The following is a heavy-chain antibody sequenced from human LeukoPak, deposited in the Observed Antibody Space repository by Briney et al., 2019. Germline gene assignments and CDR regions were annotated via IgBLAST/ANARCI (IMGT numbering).Heavy chain of an antibody. CDR3: VRIAYGDYYFDY. V-gene: IGHV4-4*07. CDR1: GGSISSYY. D-gene: IGHD4-17*01. Sequence: SETLSLTCTVSGGSISSYYWSWIRQPAGKGLEWIGRIYTSGSTNYNPSLKSRVTMSVDTSRNQFSLKVSSVTAADTAMYYCVRIAYGDYYFDYWGQGALVTVSS. J-gene: IGHJ4*02. CDR2: IYTSGST.